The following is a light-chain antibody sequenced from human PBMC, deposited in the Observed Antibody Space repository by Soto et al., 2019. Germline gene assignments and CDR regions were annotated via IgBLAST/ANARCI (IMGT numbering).Light chain of an antibody. V-gene: IGKV1-39*01. CDR2: AAS. J-gene: IGKJ1*01. CDR1: QGITTY. Sequence: DIQMTQSPSSLATFIFDRVTITCRASQGITTYLNWYQQKPGKAPKLLIYAASSLQSGVPSRFSGSGSETDFTLTISSLQPEDFATYSCQQSYSTTWTFGQGTKVDIK. CDR3: QQSYSTTWT.